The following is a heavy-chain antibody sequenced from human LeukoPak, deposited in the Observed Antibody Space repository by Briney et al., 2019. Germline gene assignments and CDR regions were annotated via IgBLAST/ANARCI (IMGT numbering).Heavy chain of an antibody. CDR1: GFTFSSYS. Sequence: GGSLRLSCAASGFTFSSYSMNWVRQAPGKGLEWVSYISSSSSTIYYADSVKGRFTISRDNAKNSLYLQMNSLRAEDTAVYYCARERRKRDGYFDYWGQGTLVTVSS. CDR3: ARERRKRDGYFDY. J-gene: IGHJ4*02. D-gene: IGHD5-24*01. V-gene: IGHV3-48*01. CDR2: ISSSSSTI.